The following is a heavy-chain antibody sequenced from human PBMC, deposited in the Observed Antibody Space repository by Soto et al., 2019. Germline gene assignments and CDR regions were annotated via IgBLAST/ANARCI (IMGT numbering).Heavy chain of an antibody. J-gene: IGHJ6*02. CDR3: AHTGGFLEWLPTYYYYYYGMDV. Sequence: QITLKESGPTLVKPTQTLTLTCTFSGFSLSTSGVGVGWIRQPPGKALEWLALIYWDDDKRYSPSLKSRLTITKDTSKNQVVLTMTNMDPVDTATYYCAHTGGFLEWLPTYYYYYYGMDVWGQGTTVTVSS. CDR2: IYWDDDK. D-gene: IGHD3-3*01. CDR1: GFSLSTSGVG. V-gene: IGHV2-5*02.